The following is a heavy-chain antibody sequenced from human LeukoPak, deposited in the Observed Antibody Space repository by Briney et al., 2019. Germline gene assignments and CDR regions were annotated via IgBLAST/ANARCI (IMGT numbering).Heavy chain of an antibody. CDR1: GFTFSNYA. Sequence: GGSLRLSCAASGFTFSNYAMNWVRQAPGKGLEWVSVISGNGGNTYYADSVKGRFTISRDNSKNTLYLQMNSLRAEDTAVYYCAKDRDVAKWGSFDYWGQGTLVTVSS. V-gene: IGHV3-23*01. D-gene: IGHD7-27*01. CDR3: AKDRDVAKWGSFDY. CDR2: ISGNGGNT. J-gene: IGHJ4*02.